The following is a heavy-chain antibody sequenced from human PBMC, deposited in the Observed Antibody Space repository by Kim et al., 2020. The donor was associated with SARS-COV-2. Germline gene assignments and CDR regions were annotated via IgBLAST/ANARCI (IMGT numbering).Heavy chain of an antibody. Sequence: YAQKFEGRVTMTRDTSISTAYMELSSLRSDDTAVYYCARYYSSSCNWFDPWGQGTLVTVSS. V-gene: IGHV1-2*02. D-gene: IGHD6-13*01. CDR3: ARYYSSSCNWFDP. J-gene: IGHJ5*02.